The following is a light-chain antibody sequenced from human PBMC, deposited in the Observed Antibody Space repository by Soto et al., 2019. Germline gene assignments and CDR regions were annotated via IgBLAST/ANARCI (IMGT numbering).Light chain of an antibody. CDR1: SSDVGAYNY. CDR3: GSYTSSNTLV. V-gene: IGLV2-14*01. CDR2: EVS. Sequence: QSALTQPASASGSPGQSITISCTGTSSDVGAYNYVSWYQQHPGKAPKLMIYEVSNRPSGISNRFSGSKSGNTASLTISGLQAEDEADYYCGSYTSSNTLVFGTGIKLTVL. J-gene: IGLJ1*01.